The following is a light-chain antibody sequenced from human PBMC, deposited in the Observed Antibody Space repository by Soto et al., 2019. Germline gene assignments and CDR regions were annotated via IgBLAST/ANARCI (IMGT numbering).Light chain of an antibody. J-gene: IGKJ1*01. V-gene: IGKV3-11*01. CDR3: QQRSNWPWT. Sequence: EIVLTQSPATLSLSPGERATLSCRASQSVSSYLAWYQQKPGQAPRLLIYAASNRATGIPARFSGSGSETDFTLNISSLEPEDFVVYYCQQRSNWPWTFGQGTKVEIK. CDR1: QSVSSY. CDR2: AAS.